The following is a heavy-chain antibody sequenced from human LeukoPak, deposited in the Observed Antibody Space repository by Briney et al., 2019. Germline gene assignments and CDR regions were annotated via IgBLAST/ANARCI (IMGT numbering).Heavy chain of an antibody. D-gene: IGHD3-3*01. J-gene: IGHJ4*02. CDR1: GFTFSSYS. CDR2: ISSSSSYI. Sequence: PGGSLRPSCAASGFTFSSYSMNWVRQAPGKGLEWVSSISSSSSYIYYADSVKGRFTISRDNAKNSLYLQMNSLRAEDTAIYYCAKDRWSGFSQIDYWGQGTLVTVSS. V-gene: IGHV3-21*04. CDR3: AKDRWSGFSQIDY.